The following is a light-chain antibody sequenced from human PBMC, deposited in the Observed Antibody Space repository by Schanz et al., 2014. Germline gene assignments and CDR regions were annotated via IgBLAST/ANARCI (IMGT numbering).Light chain of an antibody. V-gene: IGLV2-14*03. CDR1: SSDIGRYNY. CDR2: DVS. CDR3: SSYARSTSYV. J-gene: IGLJ1*01. Sequence: QSALTQPASVSGSPGQSITISCTGTSSDIGRYNYVSWYQQHPGKTPKLMIYDVSNRPSGVSNRFSGSKSGNTASLTISGLQAEDEADYYCSSYARSTSYVFGSGTKLTVL.